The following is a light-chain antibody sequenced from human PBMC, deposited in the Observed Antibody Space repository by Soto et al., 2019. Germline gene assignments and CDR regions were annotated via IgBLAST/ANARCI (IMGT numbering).Light chain of an antibody. CDR2: DTF. V-gene: IGKV3-11*01. CDR3: QQRSTWPLT. CDR1: QDISTY. Sequence: IVLTQSPASLSVSPGERATLSCRASQDISTYLAWYQQKPGQAPRLIIYDTFNRVSGVPDRITGSGSGTVFTLTVSNVAPDDSAIYYCQQRSTWPLTFGGGTKVDIK. J-gene: IGKJ4*01.